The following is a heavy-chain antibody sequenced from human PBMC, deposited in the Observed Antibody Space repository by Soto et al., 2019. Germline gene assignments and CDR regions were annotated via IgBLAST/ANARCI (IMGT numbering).Heavy chain of an antibody. CDR1: GGSISTSAYY. D-gene: IGHD2-8*01. CDR3: ARQRCIIGNCSAFDI. CDR2: ISYTGNT. Sequence: QLQLQESGPGLEKPSETLSLTCTVSGGSISTSAYYWGWIRKPPGKGLEWIGIISYTGNTNYSPYLKSRVTMSVDTSKNQFCLKLSSVTAADTAVYYCARQRCIIGNCSAFDIWGQGTMVTVSS. V-gene: IGHV4-39*01. J-gene: IGHJ3*02.